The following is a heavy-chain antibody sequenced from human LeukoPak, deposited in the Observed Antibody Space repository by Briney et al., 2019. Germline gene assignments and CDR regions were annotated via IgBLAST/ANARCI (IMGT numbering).Heavy chain of an antibody. CDR1: GYTFTGYY. D-gene: IGHD1-26*01. CDR2: INPNRGGT. Sequence: GASVKVSCKASGYTFTGYYMHWVRQAPGQGLEWMGWINPNRGGTNYAQKFQGRVTMTRDTSISTAYMELSRLRSDDTAVYYCARDATDGVIGELPYGEYFQHWGQGTLVTVSS. V-gene: IGHV1-2*02. CDR3: ARDATDGVIGELPYGEYFQH. J-gene: IGHJ1*01.